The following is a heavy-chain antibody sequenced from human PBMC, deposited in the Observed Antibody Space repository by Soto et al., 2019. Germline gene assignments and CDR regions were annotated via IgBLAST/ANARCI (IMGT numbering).Heavy chain of an antibody. D-gene: IGHD2-21*02. CDR2: IIPFFGTP. CDR3: AREVVTETTLGYFDY. J-gene: IGHJ4*02. Sequence: QVHLVQSGAEVKKSGSSVRVSCTASGGTFNNDAISWLRQAPGQGLEWLGRIIPFFGTPDYSQNFRGRLTIIADESTGTAYMALRSLRSDDTAVYYCAREVVTETTLGYFDYWGQGTLVTVSS. V-gene: IGHV1-69*01. CDR1: GGTFNNDA.